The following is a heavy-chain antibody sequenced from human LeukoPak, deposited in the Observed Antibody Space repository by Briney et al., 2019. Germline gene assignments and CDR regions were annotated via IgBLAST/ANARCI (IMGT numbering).Heavy chain of an antibody. D-gene: IGHD2-2*01. J-gene: IGHJ3*02. Sequence: ASVKVSCKVSGYTLTELSMHWVQQAPGKGLEWMGGFDPEDGETIYAQKFQGRVTMTEDTSTDTAYMELSSLRSEDTAVYYCATDRRCSSTSCSDAFDIWGQGTMVTVSS. CDR1: GYTLTELS. CDR2: FDPEDGET. CDR3: ATDRRCSSTSCSDAFDI. V-gene: IGHV1-24*01.